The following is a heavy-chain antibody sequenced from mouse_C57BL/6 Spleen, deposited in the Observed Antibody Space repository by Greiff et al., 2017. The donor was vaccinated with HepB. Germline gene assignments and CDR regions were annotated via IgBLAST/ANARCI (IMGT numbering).Heavy chain of an antibody. CDR2: IYPGDGDT. CDR1: GYAFSSSW. J-gene: IGHJ3*01. V-gene: IGHV1-82*01. D-gene: IGHD2-4*01. CDR3: IYYDYDGFAY. Sequence: VQLKESGPELVKPGASVKISCKASGYAFSSSWMNWVKQRPGKGLEWIGRIYPGDGDTNYNGKFKGKATLTADKSSSTAYMQLSSLTSEDSAVYFCIYYDYDGFAYWGQGTLVTVSA.